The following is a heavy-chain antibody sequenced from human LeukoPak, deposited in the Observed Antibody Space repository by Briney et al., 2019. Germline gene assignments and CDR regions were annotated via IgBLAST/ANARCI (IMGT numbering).Heavy chain of an antibody. CDR3: ARDLVVCSSTSCYNSKDAFDI. J-gene: IGHJ3*02. D-gene: IGHD2-2*02. CDR1: GYTFTGYY. V-gene: IGHV1-2*02. Sequence: GASVKVSCKASGYTFTGYYIHWVRQAPGQGLEWIGWINPNSGGTNYAQKFQGRVTMTRDTSISTAYMELRRLRSDDTAVYYCARDLVVCSSTSCYNSKDAFDIWGEGTVVTVSS. CDR2: INPNSGGT.